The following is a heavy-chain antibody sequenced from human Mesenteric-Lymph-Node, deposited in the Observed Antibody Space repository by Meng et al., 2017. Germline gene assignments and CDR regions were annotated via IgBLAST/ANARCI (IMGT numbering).Heavy chain of an antibody. D-gene: IGHD3-22*01. J-gene: IGHJ4*02. CDR2: VSSFVNNK. V-gene: IGHV3-30*07. Sequence: GGSLRPSCAAPGFTFASSAMHWVRQAPGKGLEWVTVVSSFVNNKYYADSVKGRFTISRDNSKNTLHLQMNSLRAEDTAVYYCAKDRPHYYDSSGYYYLPQFDYWGQGTLVTVSS. CDR1: GFTFASSA. CDR3: AKDRPHYYDSSGYYYLPQFDY.